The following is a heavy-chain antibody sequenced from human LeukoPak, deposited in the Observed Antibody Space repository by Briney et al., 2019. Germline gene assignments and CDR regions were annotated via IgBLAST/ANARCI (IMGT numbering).Heavy chain of an antibody. J-gene: IGHJ4*02. Sequence: ASVKVSCKASGYTFTKYVVHWVRQAPGQRPEWMGWINAGNGDTKYSQNFQDRVTITRDTSANTAYMELSSLTSEDTALYYCARDDCGDTCYPGGYWGQGTLITVSS. V-gene: IGHV1-3*01. CDR2: INAGNGDT. CDR3: ARDDCGDTCYPGGY. CDR1: GYTFTKYV. D-gene: IGHD2-21*01.